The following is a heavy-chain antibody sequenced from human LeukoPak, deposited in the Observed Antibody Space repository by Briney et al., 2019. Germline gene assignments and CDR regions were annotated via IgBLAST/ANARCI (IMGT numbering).Heavy chain of an antibody. D-gene: IGHD3-16*01. J-gene: IGHJ5*02. CDR2: INPSGGST. CDR1: GYTFTSYY. CDR3: ARVSPNAVGEADQGFDP. Sequence: ASVKVSCKASGYTFTSYYMHWVRQAPGQGLEWMGIINPSGGSTSYAQKFQGRVTMTRDTSTSTVYMELSSLRSEDTAVYYCARVSPNAVGEADQGFDPWGQGTLVTVSS. V-gene: IGHV1-46*01.